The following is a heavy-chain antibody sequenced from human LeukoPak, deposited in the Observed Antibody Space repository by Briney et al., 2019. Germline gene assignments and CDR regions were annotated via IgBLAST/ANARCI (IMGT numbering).Heavy chain of an antibody. V-gene: IGHV3-9*01. CDR3: AKGTYYYDSSGYYYPAPNFDY. J-gene: IGHJ4*02. Sequence: PGGSLRLSCAASGFTFDDYAMHWVRQAPGKGLEWVSGIGWNSGSIGYADSVKGRFTISRDNAKNSLYLQMNSLRAEDTALYYCAKGTYYYDSSGYYYPAPNFDYWGQGTLVTVSS. D-gene: IGHD3-22*01. CDR1: GFTFDDYA. CDR2: IGWNSGSI.